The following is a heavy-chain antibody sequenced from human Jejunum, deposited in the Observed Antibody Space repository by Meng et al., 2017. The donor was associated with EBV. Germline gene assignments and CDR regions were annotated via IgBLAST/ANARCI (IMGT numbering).Heavy chain of an antibody. CDR1: GFTFSTYW. J-gene: IGHJ4*02. V-gene: IGHV3-74*03. D-gene: IGHD4-11*01. CDR2: INNDGSTT. CDR3: ARNYRDY. Sequence: VPLVESGGGLVQPGGSLRLSCAASGFTFSTYWMHWVRQTPGKGLEWVSRINNDGSTTQYADSVRGRFTISRDNAKSTLYLQMNSLTAEDTAVYYCARNYRDYWGQGTLVTVSS.